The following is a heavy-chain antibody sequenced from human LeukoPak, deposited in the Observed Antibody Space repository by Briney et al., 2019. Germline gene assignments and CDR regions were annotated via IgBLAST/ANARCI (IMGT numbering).Heavy chain of an antibody. V-gene: IGHV3-11*01. J-gene: IGHJ4*02. CDR1: GFTFSDYY. Sequence: GGSLRLSCAASGFTFSDYYISWIRQAPGKGLEWVSYISSSGSTIYYADSVKGRFTISRDNAKNSLYLQMNSLRAEDTAVYYCARAGTYYYDSSGYRNWGQGTLVTVSS. CDR3: ARAGTYYYDSSGYRN. D-gene: IGHD3-22*01. CDR2: ISSSGSTI.